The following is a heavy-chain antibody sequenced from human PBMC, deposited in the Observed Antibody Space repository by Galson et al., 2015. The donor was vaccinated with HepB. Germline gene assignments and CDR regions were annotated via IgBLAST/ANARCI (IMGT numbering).Heavy chain of an antibody. Sequence: SLRLSCAASGFTFSSYAMSWVRQAPGKGLEWVSAISGSGGSTYYADSVKGRFTISRDNAKNTLYLQMNSLSAEDTAVYYCAKVRGAVAGHFDYWGQGTLVTVSS. D-gene: IGHD6-19*01. CDR1: GFTFSSYA. V-gene: IGHV3-23*01. J-gene: IGHJ4*02. CDR3: AKVRGAVAGHFDY. CDR2: ISGSGGST.